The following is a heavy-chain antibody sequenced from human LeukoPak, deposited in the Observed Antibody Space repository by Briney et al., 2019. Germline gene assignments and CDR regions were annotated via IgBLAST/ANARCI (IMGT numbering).Heavy chain of an antibody. CDR2: IYHSGST. J-gene: IGHJ3*02. D-gene: IGHD2-2*01. CDR1: GGSISSYY. Sequence: PSETLSLTCTVSGGSISSYYWSWIRQPAGKGLEWIGYIYHSGSTYYNPSLKSRVTISVDRSKNQFSLKLSSVTAADTAVYYCARVDCSSTSCYALGAFDIWGRGTVVTVSS. V-gene: IGHV4-59*12. CDR3: ARVDCSSTSCYALGAFDI.